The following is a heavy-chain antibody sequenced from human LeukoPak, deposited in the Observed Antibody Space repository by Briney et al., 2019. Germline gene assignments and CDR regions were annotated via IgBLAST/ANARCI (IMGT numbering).Heavy chain of an antibody. CDR1: GYTFTSYD. D-gene: IGHD3-10*01. Sequence: ASVKVSCKASGYTFTSYDINWVRQATGQGLEWMGWMNPNSGNTGYAQKFQGRVTMTRNTSISTAYMELSSLRSEDTAVYYCARGLGSGSYLKQYYFDYWGQGTLVTVSS. V-gene: IGHV1-8*01. CDR2: MNPNSGNT. J-gene: IGHJ4*02. CDR3: ARGLGSGSYLKQYYFDY.